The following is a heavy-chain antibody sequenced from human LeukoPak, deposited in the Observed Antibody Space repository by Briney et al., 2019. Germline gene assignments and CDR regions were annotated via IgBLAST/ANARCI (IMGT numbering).Heavy chain of an antibody. Sequence: ASVKVSCKASGGTFSSYAISWVRQAPGQGLEWMGGIIPIFGTANYAQKFQGRVTITADESTSTAYMELSSLRSEDTAVYYCARVLNGDYGSHAFDIWGQGTMVTVSS. V-gene: IGHV1-69*01. D-gene: IGHD4-17*01. CDR1: GGTFSSYA. CDR2: IIPIFGTA. J-gene: IGHJ3*02. CDR3: ARVLNGDYGSHAFDI.